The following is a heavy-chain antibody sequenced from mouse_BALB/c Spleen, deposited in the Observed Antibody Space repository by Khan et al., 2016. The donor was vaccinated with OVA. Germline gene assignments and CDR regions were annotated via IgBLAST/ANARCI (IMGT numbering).Heavy chain of an antibody. CDR3: ARDSNFDY. CDR2: ISSGSSSI. CDR1: GFTFSRFG. J-gene: IGHJ2*01. V-gene: IGHV5-17*02. Sequence: EVQLQESGGGLVQPGGSRKLSCAASGFTFSRFGMHWVRQAPEKGLEWVAYISSGSSSIYYADTVKGRFTISRDNPKNTLFLQMTSLRSEDTAMYYCARDSNFDYWSQGTTLTVSS.